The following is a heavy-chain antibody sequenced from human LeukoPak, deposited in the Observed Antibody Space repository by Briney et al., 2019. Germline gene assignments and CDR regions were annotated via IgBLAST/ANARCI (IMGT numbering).Heavy chain of an antibody. CDR3: ARDQDWNDRGGLDY. J-gene: IGHJ4*02. V-gene: IGHV3-21*01. CDR1: GFTFSNAW. CDR2: ISTSSSYI. Sequence: GGSLSLSCAASGFTFSNAWMSWVRQAPGKGLEWVSFISTSSSYIYYADSVKGRFTISRDNSKNSLYLLMNSLRAEDTAVYYCARDQDWNDRGGLDYWGQGTLVIVPS. D-gene: IGHD1-1*01.